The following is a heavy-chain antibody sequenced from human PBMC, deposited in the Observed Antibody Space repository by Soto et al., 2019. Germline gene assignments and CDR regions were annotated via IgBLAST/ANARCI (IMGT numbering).Heavy chain of an antibody. CDR3: ARYFVDTAMVTGVYYYYYGMDV. J-gene: IGHJ6*02. Sequence: SETLSLTCTVSGGSISSYYWSWIRQPPGKGLEWIGYIYYSGSTNYNPSLKSRVTISVDTSKNQFSLKLSSVTAADTAVYYCARYFVDTAMVTGVYYYYYGMDVWGQGTTVTVSS. CDR2: IYYSGST. CDR1: GGSISSYY. D-gene: IGHD5-18*01. V-gene: IGHV4-59*01.